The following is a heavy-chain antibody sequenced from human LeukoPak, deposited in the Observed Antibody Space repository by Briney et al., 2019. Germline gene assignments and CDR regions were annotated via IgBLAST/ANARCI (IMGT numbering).Heavy chain of an antibody. CDR3: AKDLKLYSKSYRNWFDP. Sequence: GGSLRLSCAASGFTFSNYAMSWVRQAPGKGLECVSVISYTSDRTYYADSMKGRFTISRDNAKNTLYLQMNSLGAEDTAVYYCAKDLKLYSKSYRNWFDPWGQGTLVTVSS. D-gene: IGHD3-16*02. J-gene: IGHJ5*02. V-gene: IGHV3-23*01. CDR2: ISYTSDRT. CDR1: GFTFSNYA.